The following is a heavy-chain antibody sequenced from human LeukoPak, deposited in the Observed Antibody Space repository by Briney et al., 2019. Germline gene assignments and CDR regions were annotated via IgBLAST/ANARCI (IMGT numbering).Heavy chain of an antibody. D-gene: IGHD5-24*01. CDR1: GGSISSYS. V-gene: IGHV4-59*01. Sequence: SETLSLTCTVSGGSISSYSWSWIRQPPGKRLEWIGYIYYSGSTNYNPSLKSRVTISVDTSKNQFSLKLSSVTAADTAVYYCARGWLQFRSFDYWGQGTLVTVSS. CDR2: IYYSGST. CDR3: ARGWLQFRSFDY. J-gene: IGHJ4*02.